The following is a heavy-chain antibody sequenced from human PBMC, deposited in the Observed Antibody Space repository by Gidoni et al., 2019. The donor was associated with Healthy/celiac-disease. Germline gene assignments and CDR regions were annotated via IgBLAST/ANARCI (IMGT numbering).Heavy chain of an antibody. CDR2: ISAYNGNT. J-gene: IGHJ6*02. Sequence: QVQLVQSGAEVKKPGASVKVSCKASGYTFTSYGISWVRQAPGQGLEWMGWISAYNGNTNYAQKLQGRVTMTTDTSTSTAYMELRSLRSDDTAVYYCASLVGYCSGGSCYSPYGMDVWGQGTTVTVSS. CDR3: ASLVGYCSGGSCYSPYGMDV. CDR1: GYTFTSYG. V-gene: IGHV1-18*01. D-gene: IGHD2-15*01.